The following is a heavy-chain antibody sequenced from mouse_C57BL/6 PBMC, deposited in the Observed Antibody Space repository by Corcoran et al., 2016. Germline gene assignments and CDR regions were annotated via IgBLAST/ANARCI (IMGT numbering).Heavy chain of an antibody. J-gene: IGHJ2*01. CDR2: IYTRSGNT. V-gene: IGHV1-81*01. CDR1: GYTFTSYG. Sequence: QVQLQQSGAALARPGASVKLSCKASGYTFTSYGISWVEQSTGQGLAWIGEIYTRSGNTYYNEKFKGKATLTADTSSSTAYMELRSLTSEDSAVYVCARGATVVATDSWGQGTTLTVSS. D-gene: IGHD1-1*01. CDR3: ARGATVVATDS.